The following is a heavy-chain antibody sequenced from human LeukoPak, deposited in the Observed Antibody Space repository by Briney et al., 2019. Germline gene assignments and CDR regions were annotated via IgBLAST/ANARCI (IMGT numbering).Heavy chain of an antibody. J-gene: IGHJ3*01. Sequence: GGSLRLSCAAYGFTLSSYAMHWDRQAQGKGLEYVSAISSNGGSTYYANSVKGRFTISRDNSKNTLYLQMGSLRAEDMAVYYCAKVQEYYYGSGNWGQGTMVTVSS. CDR3: AKVQEYYYGSGN. V-gene: IGHV3-64*01. CDR1: GFTLSSYA. D-gene: IGHD3-10*01. CDR2: ISSNGGST.